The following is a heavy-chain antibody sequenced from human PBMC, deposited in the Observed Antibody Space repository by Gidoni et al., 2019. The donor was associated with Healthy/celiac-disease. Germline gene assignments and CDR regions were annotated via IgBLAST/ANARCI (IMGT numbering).Heavy chain of an antibody. D-gene: IGHD6-19*01. CDR2: ISYDGSNK. Sequence: QVQLVESGGGVVQPGRSLRLSCAASGFTFSSYGMHWVRQAPGKGLEWVAVISYDGSNKYYADSVKGRFTISRDKSKNTLYLQMNSLRAEDTAVYYCAKVRRSGWSPGGGYYFDYWGQGTLVTVSS. CDR1: GFTFSSYG. CDR3: AKVRRSGWSPGGGYYFDY. J-gene: IGHJ4*02. V-gene: IGHV3-30*18.